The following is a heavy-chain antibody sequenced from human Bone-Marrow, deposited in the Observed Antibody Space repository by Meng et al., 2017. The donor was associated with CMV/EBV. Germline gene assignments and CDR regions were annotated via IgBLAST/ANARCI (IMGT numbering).Heavy chain of an antibody. CDR2: IKQDGSEK. Sequence: GESLRLSCAASGFTFSRYWMSWVRQAPGKGLEWVANIKQDGSEKYYVDSVKGRFTISRDNAKNSLFLQMNSLRAEDTAVYYCARQGEILWFGELLPYFDYWGRGKLVT. CDR3: ARQGEILWFGELLPYFDY. D-gene: IGHD3-10*01. CDR1: GFTFSRYW. J-gene: IGHJ4*02. V-gene: IGHV3-7*01.